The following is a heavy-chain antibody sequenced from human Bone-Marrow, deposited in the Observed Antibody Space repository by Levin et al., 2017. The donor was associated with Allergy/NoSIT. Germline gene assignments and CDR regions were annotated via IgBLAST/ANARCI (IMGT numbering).Heavy chain of an antibody. CDR1: GFTFSSSA. CDR3: AKETGGSGWYTVDY. J-gene: IGHJ4*02. CDR2: IRPSGDTT. Sequence: GESLKISCAASGFTFSSSAMDWVRLAPGEGLQWVSAIRPSGDTTYYAESVKGRFTISRDNSRNTVYLQMNHLRVEDTAKYYCAKETGGSGWYTVDYWGRGTLVTVS. V-gene: IGHV3-23*01. D-gene: IGHD6-13*01.